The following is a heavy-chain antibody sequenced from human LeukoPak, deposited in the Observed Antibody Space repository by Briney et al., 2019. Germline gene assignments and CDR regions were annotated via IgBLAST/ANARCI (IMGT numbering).Heavy chain of an antibody. V-gene: IGHV2-70*11. CDR3: ARMGYSSGWSEYYFDY. CDR1: GFSLSASGMC. D-gene: IGHD6-19*01. CDR2: IDWDDDK. Sequence: SGPALMKPTQTLTLTCTFSGFSLSASGMCVSWIRQSPGKALEWLARIDWDDDKHYNTSLKTRLTISKDTSKNQVVLTMTNMDPVDTATYYCARMGYSSGWSEYYFDYWGQGALVTVSS. J-gene: IGHJ4*02.